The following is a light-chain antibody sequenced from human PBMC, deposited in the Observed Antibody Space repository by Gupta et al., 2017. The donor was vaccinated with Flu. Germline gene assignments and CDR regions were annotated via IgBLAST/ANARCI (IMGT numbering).Light chain of an antibody. V-gene: IGLV1-47*01. CDR1: SSNIGVHP. CDR3: ATWDDRLSSVV. J-gene: IGLJ2*01. CDR2: RNN. Sequence: SSNIGVHPVIWYQQLPGTAPKVLIYRNNQRPSGVPDRFSGSKSGTSASLAISGLRSEDDSDYFCATWDDRLSSVVFGGGTKLTVL.